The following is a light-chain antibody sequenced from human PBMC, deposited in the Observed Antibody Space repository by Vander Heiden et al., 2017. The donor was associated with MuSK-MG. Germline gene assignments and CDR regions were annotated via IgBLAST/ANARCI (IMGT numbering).Light chain of an antibody. CDR2: GNQ. V-gene: IGLV1-40*01. CDR1: TSNRRACYD. J-gene: IGLJ3*02. CDR3: QSYENGRRGWV. Sequence: QSVLTQPPSLSGDPGQGVPISCTGKTSNRRACYDIHCYQQQPGTAPTLLLDGNQNRHSGVPDRFSGSKSGTSATLAITGRQAEAEADYYYQSYENGRRGWVFGSGTKLIVL.